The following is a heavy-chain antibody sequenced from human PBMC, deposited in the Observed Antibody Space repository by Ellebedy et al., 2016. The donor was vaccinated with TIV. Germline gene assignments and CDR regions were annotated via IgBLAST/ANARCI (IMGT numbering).Heavy chain of an antibody. D-gene: IGHD6-19*01. J-gene: IGHJ4*02. CDR1: GFTFNSYA. CDR3: ARDLDKSSGWYGGAAY. V-gene: IGHV3-30-3*01. CDR2: ISYDGSSK. Sequence: PGGSLRLSCAASGFTFNSYAMHWVRQAPGKGLEWVAGISYDGSSKYYADSVKGRFTISRDNSMTTLYLEMNSLRAEDTALYYCARDLDKSSGWYGGAAYWGQGTLVTVSS.